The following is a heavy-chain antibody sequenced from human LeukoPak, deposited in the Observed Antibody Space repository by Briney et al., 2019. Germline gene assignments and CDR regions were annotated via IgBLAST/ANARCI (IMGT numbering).Heavy chain of an antibody. Sequence: SETLSLTCAVYGGSFSGYYWSWIRQPPGKGLEWIGEINHSGDTNYNPSLKSRITISVDTSQNLVSLNLTSVTAADTAVYYCHLVRGGGYFDYWGQGTLVIVSS. D-gene: IGHD3-10*01. CDR3: HLVRGGGYFDY. CDR2: INHSGDT. CDR1: GGSFSGYY. V-gene: IGHV4-34*01. J-gene: IGHJ4*02.